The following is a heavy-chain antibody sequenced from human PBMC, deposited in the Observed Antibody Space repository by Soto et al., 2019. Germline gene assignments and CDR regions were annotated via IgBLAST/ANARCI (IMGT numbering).Heavy chain of an antibody. CDR1: GYTFTSYA. CDR2: INAGNGNT. V-gene: IGHV1-3*01. D-gene: IGHD6-13*01. J-gene: IGHJ5*02. Sequence: GASVKVSCKASGYTFTSYAMHWVRRAPGQRLEWMGWINAGNGNTKYSQKFQGRVTITRDTSASTAYMELSSLRSEDTAVYYCARDQEIAAAFPAFDPWGQGTLVTVSS. CDR3: ARDQEIAAAFPAFDP.